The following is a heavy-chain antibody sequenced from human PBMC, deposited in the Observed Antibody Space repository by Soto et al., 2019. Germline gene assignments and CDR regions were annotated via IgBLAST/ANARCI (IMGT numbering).Heavy chain of an antibody. J-gene: IGHJ5*01. V-gene: IGHV3-21*06. CDR1: GFAFRYYS. CDR2: ITSKSTYI. Sequence: GGSLRLSCAASGFAFRYYSLNWVRQAPGKGLEWVSSITSKSTYIYYADSVKGRFTISRDNAKSSLYLQMDSLRADDTAVYFCARSGVAALDSWGQGTLVTVSS. D-gene: IGHD2-8*01. CDR3: ARSGVAALDS.